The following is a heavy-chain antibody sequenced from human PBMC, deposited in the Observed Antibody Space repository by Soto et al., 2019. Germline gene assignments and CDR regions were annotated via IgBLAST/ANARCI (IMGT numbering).Heavy chain of an antibody. CDR3: ARALRGAAVLRGGFDP. Sequence: PGGSLRLSCAASGFTFSDYYMSWIRQAPGKGLEWVSYISSSSSYTNYADSVKGRFTISRDNAKNSLYLQMNSLRAEDTAVYYCARALRGAAVLRGGFDPWGQGTLVTVSS. J-gene: IGHJ5*02. V-gene: IGHV3-11*06. CDR2: ISSSSSYT. CDR1: GFTFSDYY. D-gene: IGHD6-13*01.